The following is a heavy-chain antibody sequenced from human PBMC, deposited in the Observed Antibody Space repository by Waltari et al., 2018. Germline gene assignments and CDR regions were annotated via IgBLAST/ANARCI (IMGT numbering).Heavy chain of an antibody. CDR1: GGSFSGYY. CDR2: INHSGST. CDR3: ARGRRNAKSYYMDV. D-gene: IGHD1-1*01. V-gene: IGHV4-34*01. Sequence: QVQLQQWGAGLLKPSETLSLTCAVYGGSFSGYYWSWIRQTPGKGLEWIGEINHSGSTNYNPSLKSRVTISVDTSKNQFSLKLSSVTAADTAVYYCARGRRNAKSYYMDVWGKGTTVTISS. J-gene: IGHJ6*03.